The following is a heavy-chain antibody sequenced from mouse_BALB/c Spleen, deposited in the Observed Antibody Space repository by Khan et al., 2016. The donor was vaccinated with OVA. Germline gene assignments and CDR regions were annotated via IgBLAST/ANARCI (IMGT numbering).Heavy chain of an antibody. J-gene: IGHJ3*01. D-gene: IGHD2-2*01. CDR2: IDPFSGGT. CDR3: KRHGCVAWFTY. V-gene: IGHV1S135*01. CDR1: GYSFTTYY. Sequence: VQLKQSGPELMKPGTSVKISCKASGYSFTTYYIHWVIQTHGKSLEWIGYIDPFSGGTTYNQNFKGQATLTVDKSSSTAYIHLSNLTSEDSAVYYCKRHGCVAWFTYWGQGTLVTVSA.